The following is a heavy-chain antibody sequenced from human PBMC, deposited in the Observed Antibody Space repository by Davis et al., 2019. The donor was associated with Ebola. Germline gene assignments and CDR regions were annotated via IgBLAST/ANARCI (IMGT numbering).Heavy chain of an antibody. V-gene: IGHV1-69*01. CDR2: IIPIFGTA. Sequence: KISCKASGYTFTSYGISWVRQAPGQGLEWMGGIIPIFGTANYAQKFQGRVTITADESTSTAYMELSSLRSEDTAVYYCARVWVVPAAPNWFDPWGQGTLVTVSS. D-gene: IGHD2-2*01. CDR1: GYTFTSYG. CDR3: ARVWVVPAAPNWFDP. J-gene: IGHJ5*02.